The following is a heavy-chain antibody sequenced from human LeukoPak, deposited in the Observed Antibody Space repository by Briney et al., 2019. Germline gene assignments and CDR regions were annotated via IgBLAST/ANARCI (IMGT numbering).Heavy chain of an antibody. J-gene: IGHJ6*03. D-gene: IGHD3-16*01. Sequence: SETLSLTCTVSGGSISSSSYYWGWIRQPPGKGLEWIGSIYRSGSTNYNPSLKSRVTISVDTSKNQFSLKLSSVTAADTAVYYCARETSQKGAHYMDVWGKGTTVTISS. CDR1: GGSISSSSYY. CDR3: ARETSQKGAHYMDV. V-gene: IGHV4-39*07. CDR2: IYRSGST.